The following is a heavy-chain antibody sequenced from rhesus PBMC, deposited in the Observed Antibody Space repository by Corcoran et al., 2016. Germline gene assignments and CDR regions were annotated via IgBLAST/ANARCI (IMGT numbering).Heavy chain of an antibody. CDR1: GGSIRSNY. CDR3: ARTYGSSYDY. Sequence: QVQLQESGPGLVKPSETLSLTCAVSGGSIRSNYWSWIRQPPGRGLEVIGRIYGSGGRTDYNTTLKSRVTMSTDTSKNQFARKLSAVTAADTAVYYCARTYGSSYDYWGQGVLVTVSS. V-gene: IGHV4-160*01. J-gene: IGHJ4*01. D-gene: IGHD4-29*01. CDR2: IYGSGGRT.